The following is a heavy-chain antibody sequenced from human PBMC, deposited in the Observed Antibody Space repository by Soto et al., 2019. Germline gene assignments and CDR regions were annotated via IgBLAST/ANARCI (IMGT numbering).Heavy chain of an antibody. CDR2: ISGRGGST. D-gene: IGHD3-22*01. J-gene: IGHJ5*02. CDR1: GFTFSSYA. Sequence: PVGSLRLSCAASGFTFSSYAMSWVRQAPGKGLEWVSAISGRGGSTYYADSVKGRFTISRDNSKNTLYLQMNSLRAEDTAVYYCAKDPNYYDSSGYHTQFDPWGQGTLVTVSS. V-gene: IGHV3-23*01. CDR3: AKDPNYYDSSGYHTQFDP.